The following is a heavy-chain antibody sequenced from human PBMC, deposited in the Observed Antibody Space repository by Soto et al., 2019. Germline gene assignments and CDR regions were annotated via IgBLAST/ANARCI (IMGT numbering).Heavy chain of an antibody. CDR1: GFTFRDYY. V-gene: IGHV3-11*01. CDR2: ISSSGTGI. J-gene: IGHJ3*02. D-gene: IGHD2-15*01. CDR3: ARAYSDAFDI. Sequence: PVGSLRLSCAASGFTFRDYYMTWIRQAPGKGLEWVSYISSSGTGIYYPDSVKGRFTISRDNGKNSLYLQMSSPRVEDTAVYYCARAYSDAFDIWGQGTMVTVSS.